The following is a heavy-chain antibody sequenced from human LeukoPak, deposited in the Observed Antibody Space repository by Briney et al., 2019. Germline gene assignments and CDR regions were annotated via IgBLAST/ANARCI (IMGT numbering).Heavy chain of an antibody. Sequence: PGGSLRLSCAASGFSFSSSAINWVRQAPGKGLEWVSSIGSTGTDRYYADSVKVRFTISRDNAKNSLYLQMNSLRAEDTAVYYCATETIGRHYDYWGQGTLLTVSS. J-gene: IGHJ4*02. V-gene: IGHV3-21*01. CDR1: GFSFSSSA. CDR3: ATETIGRHYDY. D-gene: IGHD1-14*01. CDR2: IGSTGTDR.